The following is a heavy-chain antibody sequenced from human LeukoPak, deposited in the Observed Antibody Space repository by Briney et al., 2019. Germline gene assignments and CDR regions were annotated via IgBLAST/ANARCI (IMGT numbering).Heavy chain of an antibody. D-gene: IGHD1-26*01. CDR1: GFTFNSYW. CDR2: IKQDGSEK. Sequence: GGSLRLSCAASGFTFNSYWMSWVRQAPGKRLEWVANIKQDGSEKYYVDSVKGRFTISRDNAKNSLYLQMNSLRAEDTAVYYCARSGGSYDYWGQGTLVTVSS. CDR3: ARSGGSYDY. J-gene: IGHJ4*02. V-gene: IGHV3-7*01.